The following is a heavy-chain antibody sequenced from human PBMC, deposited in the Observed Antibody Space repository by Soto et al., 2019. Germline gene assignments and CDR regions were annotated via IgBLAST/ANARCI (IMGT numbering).Heavy chain of an antibody. CDR3: ARTLTVTYFDY. V-gene: IGHV4-59*01. J-gene: IGHJ4*02. D-gene: IGHD4-17*01. Sequence: PSETLSLTCTVSGGSMSSYYWSWIRQPPGKGLEWIGYIYYSGSTNYNPSLKSRVTISVDTSKNQFSLKLSSVTAADTAVYYCARTLTVTYFDYWGQGTLVTVSS. CDR1: GGSMSSYY. CDR2: IYYSGST.